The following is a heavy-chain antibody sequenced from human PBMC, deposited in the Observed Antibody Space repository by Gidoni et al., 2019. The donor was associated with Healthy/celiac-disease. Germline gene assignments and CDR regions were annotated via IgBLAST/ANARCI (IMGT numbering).Heavy chain of an antibody. D-gene: IGHD3-22*01. CDR3: ARAGDYYDSSGYYNYYGMDV. CDR2: IWYDGSNK. CDR1: GFTVSSYG. V-gene: IGHV3-33*01. J-gene: IGHJ6*02. Sequence: QVQLVESGGGVVQPGRSLRLSCAAAGFTVSSYGMHWVRQAPGKGLEWVAVIWYDGSNKYYADSVKGRFTISRDNSKNTLYLQMNSLRAEDTAVYYCARAGDYYDSSGYYNYYGMDVWGQGTTVTVSS.